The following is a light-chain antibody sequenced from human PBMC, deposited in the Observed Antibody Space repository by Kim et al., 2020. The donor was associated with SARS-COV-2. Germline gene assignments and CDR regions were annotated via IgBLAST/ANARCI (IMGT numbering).Light chain of an antibody. CDR1: QSILYRTNNKND. CDR3: QQYYRTPPT. J-gene: IGKJ4*01. V-gene: IGKV4-1*01. Sequence: RATINCKSSQSILYRTNNKNDLAWYQQKPGQPPKLLVYWASTRESGVPDRFSGSGSGTDFTLSISSLQAEDVAVYYCQQYYRTPPTFGGGTKLEI. CDR2: WAS.